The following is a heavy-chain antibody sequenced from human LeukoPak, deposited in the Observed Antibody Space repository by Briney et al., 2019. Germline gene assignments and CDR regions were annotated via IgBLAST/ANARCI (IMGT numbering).Heavy chain of an antibody. V-gene: IGHV3-23*01. CDR1: GFTFSNFA. Sequence: GGSLRLPCAASGFTFSNFAMSWVRQAPGKGLEWVSSISASGGTTYYADSVKGRFTISRDNSKNTFNLQMNSLRAEDTALYYCAKDFHGDFPYFFDYWGQGTLVTVSS. CDR3: AKDFHGDFPYFFDY. J-gene: IGHJ4*02. CDR2: ISASGGTT.